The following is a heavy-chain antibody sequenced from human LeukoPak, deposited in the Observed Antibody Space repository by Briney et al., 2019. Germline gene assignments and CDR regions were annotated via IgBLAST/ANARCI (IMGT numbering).Heavy chain of an antibody. CDR3: AKSGGFSYYGSGGPFDY. D-gene: IGHD3-10*01. CDR1: GFAFSGYA. V-gene: IGHV3-23*01. CDR2: IGARGDVT. Sequence: GGSLRLSCTVSGFAFSGYAMSWVRQAPGKGPEWVSSIGARGDVTYSADSVKGRFTISRDNSKNTLYLQMNSLRAEDTAVYYCAKSGGFSYYGSGGPFDYWGQGTLVTVSS. J-gene: IGHJ4*02.